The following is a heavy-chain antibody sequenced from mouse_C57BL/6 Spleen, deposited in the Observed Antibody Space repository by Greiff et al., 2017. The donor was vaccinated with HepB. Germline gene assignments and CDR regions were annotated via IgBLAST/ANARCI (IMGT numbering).Heavy chain of an antibody. Sequence: EVQGVESGGGLVQPKGSLKLSCAASGFTFNTYAMHWVRQAPGKGLEWVARIRSKSSNYATYYADSVKDRFTISRDDSQSMLYLQMNNLKTEDTAMYYCVRATAQATWFAYWGQGTLVTVSA. D-gene: IGHD3-2*02. CDR3: VRATAQATWFAY. J-gene: IGHJ3*01. CDR1: GFTFNTYA. CDR2: IRSKSSNYAT. V-gene: IGHV10-3*01.